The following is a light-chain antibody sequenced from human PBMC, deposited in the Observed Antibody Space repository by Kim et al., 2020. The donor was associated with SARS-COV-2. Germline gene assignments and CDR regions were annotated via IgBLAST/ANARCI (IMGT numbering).Light chain of an antibody. CDR3: QEYDYLSPT. CDR1: QDITNY. J-gene: IGKJ4*01. V-gene: IGKV1-33*01. CDR2: DTS. Sequence: ASLGDRVTITRQANQDITNYISWYHQKPGKAPKLLISDTSKVQTGVPSRFSGRGSGTDFTFTISSLQPEDVGTYYCQEYDYLSPTFGGGTKVDIK.